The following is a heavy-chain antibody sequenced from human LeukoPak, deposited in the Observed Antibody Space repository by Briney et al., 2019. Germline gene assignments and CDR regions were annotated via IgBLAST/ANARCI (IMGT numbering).Heavy chain of an antibody. Sequence: ASVKVSCKASGYTFTSYDINWVRQATGQGLEWMGWMNPNSGNTGYAQKFKGRVTITRNTSISTAYMELSSLRSEDTAVYYCARGNTMIRGIIITRFDPWGQGTQVTVSS. CDR2: MNPNSGNT. CDR3: ARGNTMIRGIIITRFDP. J-gene: IGHJ5*02. CDR1: GYTFTSYD. D-gene: IGHD3-10*01. V-gene: IGHV1-8*03.